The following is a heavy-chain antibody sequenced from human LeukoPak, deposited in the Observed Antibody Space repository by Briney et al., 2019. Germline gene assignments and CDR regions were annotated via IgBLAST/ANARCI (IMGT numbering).Heavy chain of an antibody. CDR1: GGTFSSYA. Sequence: SVKVSCKASGGTFSSYAISWVRQAPGQGLEWMGGIIPIFGTANYAQKFQGRVTITADESTSTAYMELSSLRSEDTAVYYRARFASSSWWGNYGMDVWGQGTTVTVSS. D-gene: IGHD6-13*01. CDR3: ARFASSSWWGNYGMDV. CDR2: IIPIFGTA. J-gene: IGHJ6*02. V-gene: IGHV1-69*13.